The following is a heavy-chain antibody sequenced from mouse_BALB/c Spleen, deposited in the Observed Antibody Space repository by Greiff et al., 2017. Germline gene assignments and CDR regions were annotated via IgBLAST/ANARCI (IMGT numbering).Heavy chain of an antibody. CDR1: GYSFTGYY. D-gene: IGHD4-1*01. CDR2: INPYNGAT. J-gene: IGHJ4*01. CDR3: ARSGGTEYYAMDY. Sequence: EVQLQESGPELVKPGASVKISCKASGYSFTGYYMHWVKQSHVKSLEWIGRINPYNGATSYNQNFKDKASLTVDKSSSTAYMELHSLTSEDSAVYYSARSGGTEYYAMDYWGQGTSVTVSS. V-gene: IGHV1-31*01.